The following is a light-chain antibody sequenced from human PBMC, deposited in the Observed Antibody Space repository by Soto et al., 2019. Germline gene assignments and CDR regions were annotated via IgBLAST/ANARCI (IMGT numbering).Light chain of an antibody. CDR1: QSVSSSY. CDR3: QQYGNSPIT. Sequence: EILLTQSPGTLSLSPGERVTLSCRASQSVSSSYLAWYQQRPGQAPRLLIYGASSRATGIPDRFSGSGSGTEFTLTISRLEPEDFEVYYCQQYGNSPITFGQGTRLEIK. J-gene: IGKJ5*01. CDR2: GAS. V-gene: IGKV3-20*01.